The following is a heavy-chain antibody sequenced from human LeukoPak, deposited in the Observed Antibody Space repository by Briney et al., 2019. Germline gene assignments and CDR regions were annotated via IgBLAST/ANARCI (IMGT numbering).Heavy chain of an antibody. D-gene: IGHD6-13*01. V-gene: IGHV4-4*07. CDR2: IYPSGST. Sequence: SETLSLICSVSDDSISIYYWSWIRQPAGRGLEWIGRIYPSGSTNYNPSLESRVTISVDTSKNQFSLKLSSVTAADTAVYYCARDVLAAAGTFDYWGQGALVTVSS. J-gene: IGHJ4*02. CDR1: DDSISIYY. CDR3: ARDVLAAAGTFDY.